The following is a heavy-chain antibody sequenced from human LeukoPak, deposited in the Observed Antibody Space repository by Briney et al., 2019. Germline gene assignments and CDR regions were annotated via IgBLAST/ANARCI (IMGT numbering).Heavy chain of an antibody. CDR3: ARVVMGEGAFDI. D-gene: IGHD3-22*01. CDR1: GGSISSYY. CDR2: IYYSGST. V-gene: IGHV4-59*01. J-gene: IGHJ3*02. Sequence: SETLSLTCTVSGGSISSYYWSWIRQPPGKGLEWIGYIYYSGSTNYNPSLKSRVTISVDTSKNQFSLKLSSVTAADTAVYYCARVVMGEGAFDIWGQGTMVTVSS.